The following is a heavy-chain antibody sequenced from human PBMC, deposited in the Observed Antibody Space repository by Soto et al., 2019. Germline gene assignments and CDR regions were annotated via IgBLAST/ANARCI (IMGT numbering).Heavy chain of an antibody. Sequence: TGGSLRLSCAASGFTFSSYSMNWVRQAPGKGLEWVSYISSSSSTIYYADSVKGRFTISRDNAKNSLYLQMNSLRDEDTAVYYCARAVEYYYGSGSLFDIWGQGTMVTVSS. CDR2: ISSSSSTI. J-gene: IGHJ3*02. CDR1: GFTFSSYS. CDR3: ARAVEYYYGSGSLFDI. V-gene: IGHV3-48*02. D-gene: IGHD3-10*01.